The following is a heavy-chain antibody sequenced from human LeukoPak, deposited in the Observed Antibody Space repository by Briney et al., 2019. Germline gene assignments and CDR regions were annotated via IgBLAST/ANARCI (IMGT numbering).Heavy chain of an antibody. J-gene: IGHJ6*03. D-gene: IGHD2-15*01. Sequence: GGSLRLSCAASGFTFSNYGMHWVRQAPGKGLEWVAVISYHGSNKYYADSVKGRFTISRDNAKNSLYLQMNSLRAEDTAVYYCARDDLVVVAATPDYYYYMDVWGKGTTVTVSS. CDR1: GFTFSNYG. V-gene: IGHV3-30*03. CDR2: ISYHGSNK. CDR3: ARDDLVVVAATPDYYYYMDV.